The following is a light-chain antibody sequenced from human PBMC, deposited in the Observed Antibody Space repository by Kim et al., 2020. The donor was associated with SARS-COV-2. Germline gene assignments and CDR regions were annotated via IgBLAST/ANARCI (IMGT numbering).Light chain of an antibody. J-gene: IGKJ2*01. Sequence: SAAVGDRCTISCRASQGISSYLAWYQQKPGKAPKLLIYAASTLQSGVPSRFSGSGSATDFTLTISSLQPEDFATYFCQQLNSFPYTFGQGTKLEI. CDR3: QQLNSFPYT. CDR2: AAS. CDR1: QGISSY. V-gene: IGKV1-9*01.